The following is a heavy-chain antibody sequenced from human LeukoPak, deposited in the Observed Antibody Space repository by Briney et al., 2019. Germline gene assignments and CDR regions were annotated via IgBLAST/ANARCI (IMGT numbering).Heavy chain of an antibody. CDR2: ISTYNGDT. J-gene: IGHJ4*02. V-gene: IGHV1-18*01. CDR3: ARDLSNSSGWYIFFDF. Sequence: ASVKVSCKASGYTFTRYGITWVRQAPGQGLEWMGWISTYNGDTKYAQKLQGRVTMTRDTSTNTAYMELRSLRSDDTAVYYCARDLSNSSGWYIFFDFWGQGTLVAVSS. CDR1: GYTFTRYG. D-gene: IGHD6-19*01.